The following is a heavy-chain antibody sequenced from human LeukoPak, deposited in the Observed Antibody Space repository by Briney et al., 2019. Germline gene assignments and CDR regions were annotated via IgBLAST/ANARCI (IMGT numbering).Heavy chain of an antibody. CDR2: IYYSGST. J-gene: IGHJ4*02. V-gene: IGHV4-39*07. D-gene: IGHD3-10*01. CDR3: ARDLVYGSGRSYYFDY. Sequence: SETLSLTCTVSGGSISSSSYYWGWIRQPPGKGLEWIGSIYYSGSTYYNPSLKSRVTISVDASKNQFSLKLSSVTAADTAVYYCARDLVYGSGRSYYFDYWGQGTLVTVSS. CDR1: GGSISSSSYY.